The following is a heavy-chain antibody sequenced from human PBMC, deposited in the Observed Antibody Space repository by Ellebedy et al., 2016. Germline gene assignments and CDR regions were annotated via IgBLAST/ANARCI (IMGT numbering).Heavy chain of an antibody. J-gene: IGHJ5*02. CDR3: VRDRGYGSGWYYGCSEGWFDP. V-gene: IGHV3-23*01. Sequence: GESLKISCAGPGFTFSSYAMSWVRPAPGKGLEWVSGISAAGGSTHYADSVKGRFTISRDKTKNTVFLQMNSLRVDDTAMDYCVRDRGYGSGWYYGCSEGWFDPWGQGTLVTVSS. CDR2: ISAAGGST. D-gene: IGHD6-19*01. CDR1: GFTFSSYA.